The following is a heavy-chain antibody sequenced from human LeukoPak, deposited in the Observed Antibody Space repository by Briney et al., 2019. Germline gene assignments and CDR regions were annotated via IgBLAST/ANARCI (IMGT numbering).Heavy chain of an antibody. CDR2: ISWNSGSI. D-gene: IGHD6-13*01. CDR1: GFTFDDYA. V-gene: IGHV3-9*01. Sequence: PGRCLRLSCAASGFTFDDYAMHWVRQAPGKGLEWVSGISWNSGSIGYADSVKGRFTISRDNAKNSLYLQMNSLRAEDTALYYCAKLLPSMGRKAAQAWGQGTLVTVSS. CDR3: AKLLPSMGRKAAQA. J-gene: IGHJ5*02.